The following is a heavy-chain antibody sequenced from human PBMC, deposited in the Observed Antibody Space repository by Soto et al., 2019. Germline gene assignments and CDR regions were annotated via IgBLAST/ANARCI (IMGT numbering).Heavy chain of an antibody. D-gene: IGHD3-3*01. J-gene: IGHJ6*02. CDR3: AKDISGKRNSRLRGGLWSGYTYYYYGMDV. CDR2: ISWNSGSI. Sequence: GGSLRLSCAASGFIFGDYAMHWVRQAPGKGLEWVSGISWNSGSIGYADSVKGRFTISRDNAKNSLYLQMNSLRAEDTALYYCAKDISGKRNSRLRGGLWSGYTYYYYGMDVWGQGTTVTVSS. V-gene: IGHV3-9*01. CDR1: GFIFGDYA.